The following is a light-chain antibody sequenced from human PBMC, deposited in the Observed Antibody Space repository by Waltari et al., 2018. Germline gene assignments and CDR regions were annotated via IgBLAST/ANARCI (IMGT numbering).Light chain of an antibody. CDR2: GAS. Sequence: VMTQSPATLSLSPGERATLSCRASQNVTNNEAWYQQRPGQAPRVLIFGASARATDIPTRFRGSGSGTDFTLTISSLQSEDFANYYCQHHATSRWTFGQGTRVEI. CDR3: QHHATSRWT. CDR1: QNVTNN. V-gene: IGKV3-15*01. J-gene: IGKJ1*01.